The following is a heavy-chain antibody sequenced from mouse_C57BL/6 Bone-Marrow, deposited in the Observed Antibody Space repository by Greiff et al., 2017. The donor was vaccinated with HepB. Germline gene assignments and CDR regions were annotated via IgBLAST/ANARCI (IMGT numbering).Heavy chain of an antibody. Sequence: EVQVVEFGGGLVKPGGSLKLSCAASGFTFSSYAMSWVRQTPEKRLEWVATISDGGSYTYYPDNVKGRFTISRDNAKNNLYLQMSHLKSEDTAMYYCASQIYYGNYVWFAYWGQGTLVTVSA. D-gene: IGHD2-1*01. J-gene: IGHJ3*01. CDR1: GFTFSSYA. CDR3: ASQIYYGNYVWFAY. CDR2: ISDGGSYT. V-gene: IGHV5-4*01.